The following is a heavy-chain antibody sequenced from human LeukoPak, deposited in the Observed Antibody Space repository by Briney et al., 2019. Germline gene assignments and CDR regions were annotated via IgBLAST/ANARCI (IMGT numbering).Heavy chain of an antibody. J-gene: IGHJ2*01. CDR3: AGREYSSSSRYWYFDL. CDR2: IYYSGST. D-gene: IGHD6-6*01. CDR1: GGSISSYY. Sequence: SETLSLTCSVSGGSISSYYWSWIRQPPGKGLEWIGYIYYSGSTKYNPSLESRVTISVDTSKSQFSLKLSSVTTADTAVYYCAGREYSSSSRYWYFDLWGRGTLVTVSS. V-gene: IGHV4-59*01.